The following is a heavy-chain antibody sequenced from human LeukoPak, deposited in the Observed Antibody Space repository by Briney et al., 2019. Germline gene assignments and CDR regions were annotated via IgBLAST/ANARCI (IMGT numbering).Heavy chain of an antibody. CDR2: ISGSGGST. Sequence: GGSLRLSCAASGFTFSSYAMSWVRRAPGKGLEWVSAISGSGGSTYYADSVKGRFTISRDNSKNALYLQMNSLRAEDTAVYYCAKDLGSSSWTPIDYWGQGTLVTVSS. CDR1: GFTFSSYA. CDR3: AKDLGSSSWTPIDY. V-gene: IGHV3-23*01. D-gene: IGHD6-13*01. J-gene: IGHJ4*02.